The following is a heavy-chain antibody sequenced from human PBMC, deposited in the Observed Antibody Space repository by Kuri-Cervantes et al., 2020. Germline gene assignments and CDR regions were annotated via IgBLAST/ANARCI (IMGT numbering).Heavy chain of an antibody. Sequence: SETLSLTCTVSGYSISSGYYWGWIRQPPGKGLEWIGSIYHSGSTYYNPSLKSRVTISVDTSKNHFSLKLTSVTAADTAVYYCTRGRIGTVRGVSPPSDPWGQGSLVTVSS. V-gene: IGHV4-38-2*02. CDR1: GYSISSGYY. D-gene: IGHD3-10*01. J-gene: IGHJ5*02. CDR3: TRGRIGTVRGVSPPSDP. CDR2: IYHSGST.